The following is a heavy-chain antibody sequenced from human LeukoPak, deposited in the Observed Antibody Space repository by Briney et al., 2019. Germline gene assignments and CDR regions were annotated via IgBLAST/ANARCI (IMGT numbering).Heavy chain of an antibody. CDR2: TFPGDSET. CDR1: GYNFSTYW. CDR3: ARPGMTGAFED. J-gene: IGHJ4*02. V-gene: IGHV5-51*01. Sequence: PGESLKISCEASGYNFSTYWVAWVRQMPGKGPEWVGLTFPGDSETSYSPSFQGQVILSVDKSISTAYLQWSSLKASDTAMYYCARPGMTGAFEDWGQGTLVIVSS.